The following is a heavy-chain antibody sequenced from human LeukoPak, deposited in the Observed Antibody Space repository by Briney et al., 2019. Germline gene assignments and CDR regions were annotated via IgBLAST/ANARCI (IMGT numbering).Heavy chain of an antibody. Sequence: ASVKVSCKASGYTFTSYDINWVRQATGQGLEWMGWMNPNSGNTGYAQKFQGRVTMTRNTSISTAYMELSSLRSEDTAVYYCARVIKPRYYYDRGQLYYFDYWGQGTLVTVSS. J-gene: IGHJ4*02. CDR2: MNPNSGNT. D-gene: IGHD3-22*01. CDR3: ARVIKPRYYYDRGQLYYFDY. CDR1: GYTFTSYD. V-gene: IGHV1-8*01.